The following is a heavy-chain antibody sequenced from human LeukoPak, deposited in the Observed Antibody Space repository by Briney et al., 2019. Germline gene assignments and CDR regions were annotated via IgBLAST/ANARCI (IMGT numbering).Heavy chain of an antibody. CDR2: ISSSGSTI. D-gene: IGHD6-19*01. CDR1: GFTFSDYY. J-gene: IGHJ4*02. CDR3: ASVSSLAVVFDY. V-gene: IGHV3-11*01. Sequence: GGSLRLSCAASGFTFSDYYMSWVRQAPGKGLEWVSYISSSGSTIYYADSVKGRFTISRDNAKNSLYLQMNSLRAEDTAVYYCASVSSLAVVFDYWGQGTLVTVSS.